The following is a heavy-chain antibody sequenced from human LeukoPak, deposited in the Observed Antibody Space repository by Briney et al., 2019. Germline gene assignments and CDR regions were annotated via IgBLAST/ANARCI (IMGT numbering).Heavy chain of an antibody. J-gene: IGHJ4*02. V-gene: IGHV4-39*07. Sequence: SETLSLTCAVSGGSISSSSYYWGWIRQPPGKGLEWIGSIYYSGSTNYNPSLKSRVTISVDTSKNQFSLKLSSVTAADTAVYYCARAHTYYYGSGSYYIDDWGQGTLVTVSS. CDR3: ARAHTYYYGSGSYYIDD. D-gene: IGHD3-10*01. CDR1: GGSISSSSYY. CDR2: IYYSGST.